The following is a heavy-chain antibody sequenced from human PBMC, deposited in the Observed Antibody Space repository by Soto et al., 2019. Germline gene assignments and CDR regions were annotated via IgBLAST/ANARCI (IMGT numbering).Heavy chain of an antibody. D-gene: IGHD2-21*02. CDR2: TYYRSRWYN. V-gene: IGHV6-1*01. J-gene: IGHJ4*02. Sequence: SQTLSLTCAISGDSVSSNSAAWNWIRQSPSRGLEWLGRTYYRSRWYNDYAVSVKSRITINPDRSKNQFSLKLTSVTAADTAVYYCATAPGPYWGQGTLVTVSS. CDR3: ATAPGPY. CDR1: GDSVSSNSAA.